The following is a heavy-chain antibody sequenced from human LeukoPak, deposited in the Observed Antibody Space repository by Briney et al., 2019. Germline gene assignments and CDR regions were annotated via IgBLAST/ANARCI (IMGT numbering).Heavy chain of an antibody. Sequence: ASVKVSCKASGYTFTSYDINWVRQATGQGLEWMGWMNPNSGNTGYAQKFQGRVTMTSNTSISTAYMELSSLRSEDTAVYYCARGQYSSGWDDNAFDIWGQGTMVTVSS. CDR1: GYTFTSYD. V-gene: IGHV1-8*01. CDR3: ARGQYSSGWDDNAFDI. D-gene: IGHD6-19*01. J-gene: IGHJ3*02. CDR2: MNPNSGNT.